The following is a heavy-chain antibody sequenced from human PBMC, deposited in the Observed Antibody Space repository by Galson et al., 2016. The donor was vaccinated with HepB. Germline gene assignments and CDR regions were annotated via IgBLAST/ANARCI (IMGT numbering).Heavy chain of an antibody. CDR2: VQLSGRT. V-gene: IGHV4-4*07. Sequence: ETLSLTCAVSAGSISSYYWTWIRQPAGKGLEWIGRVQLSGRTNYAPSPRSRVTLSLDTSKNQFSLKLSSVTAADTAVYYCARGLSYGDPYLWYFDSWGPGILVTVSS. J-gene: IGHJ4*01. CDR1: AGSISSYY. D-gene: IGHD4-17*01. CDR3: ARGLSYGDPYLWYFDS.